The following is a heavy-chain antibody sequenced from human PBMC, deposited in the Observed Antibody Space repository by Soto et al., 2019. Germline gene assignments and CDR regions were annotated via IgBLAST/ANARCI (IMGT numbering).Heavy chain of an antibody. Sequence: QVQLQESGPGLVKPSGTLSLTCAVSGGSISSSNWWSWVRQPPGKGLEWIGEIYHSGSTNYNPSLQSRDTLAVDKSKNQFSLKLSSVTAADTAVYYCARAKDYYDSSGYYYYYGMDVWGQGTTVTVSS. CDR1: GGSISSSNW. CDR3: ARAKDYYDSSGYYYYYGMDV. CDR2: IYHSGST. D-gene: IGHD3-22*01. J-gene: IGHJ6*02. V-gene: IGHV4-4*02.